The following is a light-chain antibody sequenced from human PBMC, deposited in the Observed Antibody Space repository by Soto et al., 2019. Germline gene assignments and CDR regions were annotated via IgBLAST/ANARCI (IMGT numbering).Light chain of an antibody. V-gene: IGKV3-20*01. J-gene: IGKJ3*01. CDR3: QQYDSSPFT. CDR1: QSVTTNY. Sequence: EIVLTQSPGTLSLSPGQRATLSCRASQSVTTNYLAWYQQKPGQAPRLLIYGASFRAAGIPDRFSGSRSGTDFTLTINTLEPGDFAVYFCQQYDSSPFTFGPGTTVDI. CDR2: GAS.